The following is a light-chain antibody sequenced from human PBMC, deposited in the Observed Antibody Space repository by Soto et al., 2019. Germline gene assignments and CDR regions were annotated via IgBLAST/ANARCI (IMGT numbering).Light chain of an antibody. CDR3: QQYNTYPWT. J-gene: IGKJ1*01. Sequence: DIQMTQSPSTLSASVGDRVTITCRASQSISSLLAWYQQKPGKAPKLLIYKASGLESGVPSRFSGSGSGTEFTLTISSLQPDDFATYYCQQYNTYPWTFGQWTMVEIK. CDR1: QSISSL. CDR2: KAS. V-gene: IGKV1-5*03.